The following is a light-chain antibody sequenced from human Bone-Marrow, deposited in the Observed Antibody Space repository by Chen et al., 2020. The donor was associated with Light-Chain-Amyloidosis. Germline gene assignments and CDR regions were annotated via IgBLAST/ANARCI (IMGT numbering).Light chain of an antibody. Sequence: QSALTQPASVSGSPGQSITISCSGTSSDVGGDNHVSWYQQHPDKATTLMIYEVTNRPAWVPDRFAGSKSDNTASLTISGLQTEDEADYFCSSYTITNTLVFGSGTRVTVL. CDR3: SSYTITNTLV. J-gene: IGLJ1*01. CDR1: SSDVGGDNH. V-gene: IGLV2-14*01. CDR2: EVT.